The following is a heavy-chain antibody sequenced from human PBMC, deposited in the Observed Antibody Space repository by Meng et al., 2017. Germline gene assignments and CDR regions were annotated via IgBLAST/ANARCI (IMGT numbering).Heavy chain of an antibody. D-gene: IGHD3-10*01. Sequence: QVWILHAGAEWKQPGSAEKGCCKASGGTFSSDAIRWVRQGPGQGLEWMGWSNPNSGGTTYAQKFQGRVTMTRDTSISTAYLELSRLRSEDTAVYYCARSHVLLWFGEDLDYWGQGTLVTVSS. CDR2: SNPNSGGT. CDR1: GGTFSSDA. J-gene: IGHJ4*02. V-gene: IGHV1-2*02. CDR3: ARSHVLLWFGEDLDY.